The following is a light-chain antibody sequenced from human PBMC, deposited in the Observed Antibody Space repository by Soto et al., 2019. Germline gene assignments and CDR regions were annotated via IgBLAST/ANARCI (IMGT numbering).Light chain of an antibody. CDR2: GAS. Sequence: EIVMTQSPATLSVSPGERATLSCRASQSVSSNLAWYQQKPGQAPRLLIYGASTRATGIPDRFSGSGSGTEFTLTISSLQSEDFAVYYCQKYNNWPPITFGQGTRLEI. V-gene: IGKV3-15*01. CDR3: QKYNNWPPIT. J-gene: IGKJ5*01. CDR1: QSVSSN.